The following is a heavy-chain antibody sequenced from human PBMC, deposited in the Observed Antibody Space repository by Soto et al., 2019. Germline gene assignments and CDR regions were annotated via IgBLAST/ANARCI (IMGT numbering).Heavy chain of an antibody. CDR1: GFSLSTSGVG. V-gene: IGHV2-5*02. CDR3: AHRTPVTFSY. D-gene: IGHD4-17*01. CDR2: IYWDDDK. J-gene: IGHJ4*02. Sequence: QITLKESGPTLVKPTQTLTLTCTFSGFSLSTSGVGVAWIRQPPGKALEWLALIYWDDDKRYSPSLKSRLTIAKSTSKLQVVLTMTNRDPVDTPTYYCAHRTPVTFSYWGQGTLVTVSS.